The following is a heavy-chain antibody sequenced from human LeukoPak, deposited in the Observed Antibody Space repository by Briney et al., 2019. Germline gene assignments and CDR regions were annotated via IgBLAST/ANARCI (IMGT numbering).Heavy chain of an antibody. D-gene: IGHD6-13*01. Sequence: PGGSLRLSCAASGFTFYSYAMSWVRQAPGKGLEWVSAISDSGGSTYYADSVKGRFTISRDNSKNTLYLQMNSLRAEDTAIYYCAKDPPWGFSPAGTYWGQGTLVTVSS. CDR1: GFTFYSYA. CDR3: AKDPPWGFSPAGTY. J-gene: IGHJ4*02. CDR2: ISDSGGST. V-gene: IGHV3-23*01.